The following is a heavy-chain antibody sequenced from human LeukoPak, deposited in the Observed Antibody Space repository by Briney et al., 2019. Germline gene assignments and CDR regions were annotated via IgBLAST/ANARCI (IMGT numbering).Heavy chain of an antibody. J-gene: IGHJ4*02. CDR3: ARDRRDYYDSSGFHFDY. CDR1: GFTFSSYE. Sequence: PGGSLRLSCAASGFTFSSYEMNWVRQAPGKGLEWVSYISSSGSTIYYADSVKGRFTISRDNAKNSLYLQMNSLRAEDTAVYYCARDRRDYYDSSGFHFDYWGQGTLVTVSP. V-gene: IGHV3-48*03. CDR2: ISSSGSTI. D-gene: IGHD3-22*01.